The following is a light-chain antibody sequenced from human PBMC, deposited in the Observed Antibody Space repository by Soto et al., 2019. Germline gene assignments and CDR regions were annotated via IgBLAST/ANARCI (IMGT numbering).Light chain of an antibody. CDR2: ENN. CDR3: GTWDSSLSTVV. J-gene: IGLJ2*01. V-gene: IGLV1-51*02. Sequence: QSVLTQPPSVSAAPGQKVTISCSGSSSNIGNNNVSSYQQLPGTAPKILIYENNNRTSGIPDRFSGSKSGTSATLGITGLQTGDEADYYCGTWDSSLSTVVFGGGTKLTVL. CDR1: SSNIGNNN.